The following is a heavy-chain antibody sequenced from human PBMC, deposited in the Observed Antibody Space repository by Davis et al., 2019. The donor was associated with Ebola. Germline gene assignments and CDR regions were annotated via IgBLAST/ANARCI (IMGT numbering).Heavy chain of an antibody. CDR2: IIPIFGTA. Sequence: AASVKVSCKASGGTFSSYAISWVRQAPGQGLEWMGGIIPIFGTANYAQKFQGRVTITADESTSTAYMELSSLRSDDTAVYYCARERGSSFIYYYYGMDVWGQGTTVTVSS. CDR1: GGTFSSYA. J-gene: IGHJ6*02. V-gene: IGHV1-69*13. CDR3: ARERGSSFIYYYYGMDV. D-gene: IGHD5-12*01.